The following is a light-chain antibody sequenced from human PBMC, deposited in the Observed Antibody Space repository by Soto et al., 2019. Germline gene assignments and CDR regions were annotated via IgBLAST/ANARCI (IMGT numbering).Light chain of an antibody. CDR2: GVT. Sequence: QSALTQPASVSGSPGQSVTISCTGTSSDVGGYNYVSWYQQPPGEAPKLIIYGVTDRPSGVSNRFSGSKSGNTASLTVSGLQAEDEGDYYCSSYTAPRTYVFGNGTKVTVL. CDR1: SSDVGGYNY. V-gene: IGLV2-14*01. CDR3: SSYTAPRTYV. J-gene: IGLJ1*01.